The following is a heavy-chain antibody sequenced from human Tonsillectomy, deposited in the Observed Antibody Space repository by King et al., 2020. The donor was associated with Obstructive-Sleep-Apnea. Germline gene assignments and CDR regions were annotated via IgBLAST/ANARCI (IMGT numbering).Heavy chain of an antibody. CDR1: GGSLSGNY. V-gene: IGHV4-59*01. CDR3: ARARALWEPFDS. CDR2: IYYSGNT. J-gene: IGHJ4*02. Sequence: VQLQESGPGLVKPSETLSLTCAVSGGSLSGNYWSWIRQPPGKGLEWIGYIYYSGNTNYSPSLKSRVTMSVDTSKNQFSLKLGSVTAADTAVYYCARARALWEPFDSWGQGTLITVSS. D-gene: IGHD1-14*01.